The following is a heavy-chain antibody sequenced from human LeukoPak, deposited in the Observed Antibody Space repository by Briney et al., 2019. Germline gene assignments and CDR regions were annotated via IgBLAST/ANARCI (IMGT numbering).Heavy chain of an antibody. Sequence: GGSLRLSCAASGFTFSSYAMSWVRQAPGKGLEWVSAISGSGGSTYYADSVKGRFTISRDNSKNTLYLQMNSLRAEDTAVYYRARAPLAYCGGDCYSHDAFDIWGQGTMVTVSS. CDR3: ARAPLAYCGGDCYSHDAFDI. V-gene: IGHV3-23*01. J-gene: IGHJ3*02. CDR1: GFTFSSYA. CDR2: ISGSGGST. D-gene: IGHD2-21*02.